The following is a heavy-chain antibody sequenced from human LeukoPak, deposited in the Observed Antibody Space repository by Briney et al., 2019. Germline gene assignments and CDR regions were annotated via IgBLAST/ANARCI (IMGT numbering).Heavy chain of an antibody. D-gene: IGHD4/OR15-4a*01. CDR2: IYTGGGT. CDR3: AKVSLNMVNDAFDI. Sequence: QAGGSLRLSCAVSGFSVRTNFMSWVRQAPGKGLEWVSVIYTGGGTDHADSVKGRFTISRDNSKNTLYLQMNGLRAEDTAMYYCAKVSLNMVNDAFDIWGQGTMVSVSS. V-gene: IGHV3-53*05. J-gene: IGHJ3*02. CDR1: GFSVRTNF.